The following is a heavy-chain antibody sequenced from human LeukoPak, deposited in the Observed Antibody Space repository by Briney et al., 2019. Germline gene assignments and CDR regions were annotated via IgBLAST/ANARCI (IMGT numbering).Heavy chain of an antibody. J-gene: IGHJ6*04. D-gene: IGHD2-2*01. V-gene: IGHV1-69*01. CDR3: ARSRYCSSTSCYVDYYYGMDV. Sequence: SEKVSCKASGGTFSSYAISWVRQAPGQGLEWMGGIIPIFGTANYAQKFQGRVTITADESTSTAYMELSSLRSEDTAVYYCARSRYCSSTSCYVDYYYGMDVWGKGTTVTVSS. CDR2: IIPIFGTA. CDR1: GGTFSSYA.